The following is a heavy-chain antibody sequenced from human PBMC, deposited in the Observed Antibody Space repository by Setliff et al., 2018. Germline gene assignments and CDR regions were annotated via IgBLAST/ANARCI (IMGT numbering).Heavy chain of an antibody. V-gene: IGHV4-59*01. CDR1: GGSISSAY. J-gene: IGHJ4*02. CDR3: ARAPGRRSGYSPDFFDY. CDR2: IHYSGST. Sequence: SETLSLTCTVSGGSISSAYWSWIRQPPGKALEWIGYIHYSGSTNYNPSLKSRVTISLDTSKNHFSLNLRSVTAADTAVYYCARAPGRRSGYSPDFFDYWGQGTLVTVSS. D-gene: IGHD3-3*01.